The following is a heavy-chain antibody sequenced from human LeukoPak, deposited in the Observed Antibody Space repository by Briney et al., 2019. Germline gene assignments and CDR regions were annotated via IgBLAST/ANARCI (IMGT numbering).Heavy chain of an antibody. CDR2: IYYSGST. Sequence: PSETLSLTCAVSGGSISSSSHYWGWIRQPPGKGLEWIGSIYYSGSTYYNPSLKSRVTISVDTSKNQFSLKLSSVTAADTAVYYCARSLGWELLMLSRGAFDIWGQGTMVTVSS. D-gene: IGHD1-26*01. CDR3: ARSLGWELLMLSRGAFDI. J-gene: IGHJ3*02. CDR1: GGSISSSSHY. V-gene: IGHV4-39*01.